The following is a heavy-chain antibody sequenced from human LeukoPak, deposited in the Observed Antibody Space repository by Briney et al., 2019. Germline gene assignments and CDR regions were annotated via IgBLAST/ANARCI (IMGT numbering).Heavy chain of an antibody. Sequence: SVTVSCKASGGTFSMYAISWVRQAPGQGLEWMGGIIPIFGTANYAQKFQGRVTIAADKATSTAYMELSSLRPEDTAVYYCVTEILVVPAATRRRTYDAFEIWGQGTTVTVSS. CDR2: IIPIFGTA. V-gene: IGHV1-69*06. CDR3: VTEILVVPAATRRRTYDAFEI. J-gene: IGHJ3*02. D-gene: IGHD2-2*01. CDR1: GGTFSMYA.